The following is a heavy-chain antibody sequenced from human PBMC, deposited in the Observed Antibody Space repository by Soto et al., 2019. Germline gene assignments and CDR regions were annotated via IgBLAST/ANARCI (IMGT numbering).Heavy chain of an antibody. CDR1: GFSLGIGRMG. CDR2: FFSDAER. CDR3: AQMDGDSNYDAMDD. Sequence: SGPTLVNPTETLTLTCTVSGFSLGIGRMGVSWIRQPPGKPLEWLAHFFSDAERSYSASMRSRLTMSMDTSGSQVVLIMTNMDTVDTATYYGAQMDGDSNYDAMDDWGQGTTVTVSS. J-gene: IGHJ6*02. D-gene: IGHD4-17*01. V-gene: IGHV2-26*01.